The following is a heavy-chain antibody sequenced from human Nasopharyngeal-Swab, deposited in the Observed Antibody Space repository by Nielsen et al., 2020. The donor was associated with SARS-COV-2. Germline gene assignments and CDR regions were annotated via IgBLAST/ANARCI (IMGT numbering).Heavy chain of an antibody. CDR3: ARATDY. Sequence: VRQAPGKGLEWVLVIYSGGSTYDADSVKGRVTISRDNSKNTLYLQMNSLRAEDTAVYYCARATDYWGQGTLVTVSS. V-gene: IGHV3-53*01. J-gene: IGHJ4*02. CDR2: IYSGGST.